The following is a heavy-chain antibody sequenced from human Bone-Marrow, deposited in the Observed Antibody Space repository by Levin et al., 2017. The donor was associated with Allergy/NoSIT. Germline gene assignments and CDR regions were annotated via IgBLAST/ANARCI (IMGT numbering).Heavy chain of an antibody. Sequence: RGESLKISCKASGYTFTGYYMHWVRQAPGQGLEWMGWINPNSGGTNYAQKFQGRVTMTRDTSISTAYMELSRLRSDDTAVYYCARGVAVAVRGCGYWGQGTLVTVSS. CDR2: INPNSGGT. D-gene: IGHD6-19*01. J-gene: IGHJ4*02. V-gene: IGHV1-2*02. CDR1: GYTFTGYY. CDR3: ARGVAVAVRGCGY.